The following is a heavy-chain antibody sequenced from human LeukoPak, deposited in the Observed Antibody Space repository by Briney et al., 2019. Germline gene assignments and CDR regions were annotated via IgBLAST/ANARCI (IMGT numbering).Heavy chain of an antibody. CDR1: GFTFSRHT. J-gene: IGHJ2*01. CDR2: ISGSGSTI. V-gene: IGHV3-48*01. Sequence: PGGSLRLSCVASGFTFSRHTMNWVRQAPGKGLEWVSNISGSGSTISYADSVKGRFTISRDNAKKSLYLQLNSLRAEDTAVYYCAREPYYPLYFDLWGRGTLVTVSS. D-gene: IGHD2-21*01. CDR3: AREPYYPLYFDL.